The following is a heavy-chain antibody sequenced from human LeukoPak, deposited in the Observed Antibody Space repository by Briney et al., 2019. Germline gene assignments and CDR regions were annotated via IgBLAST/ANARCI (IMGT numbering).Heavy chain of an antibody. Sequence: ASVKVSCKVSGYTLTELSMHWVRQAPGKGLEWMGGFDPEDGETICAQKFQGRVTMTEDTSTDTAYMELSSLRSEDTAVYYCATRKGPQLRYFDWSFDYWGQGTLVTVSS. CDR3: ATRKGPQLRYFDWSFDY. CDR1: GYTLTELS. V-gene: IGHV1-24*01. J-gene: IGHJ4*02. CDR2: FDPEDGET. D-gene: IGHD3-9*01.